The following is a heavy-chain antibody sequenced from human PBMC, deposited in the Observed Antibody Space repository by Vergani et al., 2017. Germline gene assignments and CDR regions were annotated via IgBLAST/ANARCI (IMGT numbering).Heavy chain of an antibody. J-gene: IGHJ4*02. V-gene: IGHV4-30-2*01. Sequence: QLQLQESGSGLVKPSQTLSLNCAASGGPISSGTFSWGWIRQPPGRGLQWIGHILQRGGPDYNASLKSRVNISLDKYKNHFYLSLSSVTAADTAVYYCLGRDNVVRETDYFDYWGQGILVTVSS. CDR2: ILQRGGP. D-gene: IGHD3-10*01. CDR3: LGRDNVVRETDYFDY. CDR1: GGPISSGTFS.